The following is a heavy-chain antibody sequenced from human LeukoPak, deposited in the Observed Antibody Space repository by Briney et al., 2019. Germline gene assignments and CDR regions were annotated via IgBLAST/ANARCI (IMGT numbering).Heavy chain of an antibody. V-gene: IGHV3-73*01. CDR3: ARDGFGTGSN. J-gene: IGHJ4*02. D-gene: IGHD3-10*01. CDR1: GFTFSGSA. Sequence: GGSLRLSCAASGFTFSGSAMHWVRQASGKGLEWVGHIRSKANNYATTYAASVKGRFTISRDNAKNSLCLQMNTLRADDTAVYYCARDGFGTGSNWGQGTLVTVSS. CDR2: IRSKANNYAT.